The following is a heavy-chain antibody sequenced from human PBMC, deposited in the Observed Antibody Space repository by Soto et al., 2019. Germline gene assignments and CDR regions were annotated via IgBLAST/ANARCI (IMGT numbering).Heavy chain of an antibody. Sequence: GGSLRLSCAASGFTFSDYYMSWIRQAPGKGLEWVSYISSSGSTIYYADSVKGRFTISRDNAKNSLYLQMNSLRAEDTAVYYCARVRCSGGSCYSAVDYWGQGTLVTVSS. J-gene: IGHJ4*02. CDR3: ARVRCSGGSCYSAVDY. V-gene: IGHV3-11*01. CDR1: GFTFSDYY. D-gene: IGHD2-15*01. CDR2: ISSSGSTI.